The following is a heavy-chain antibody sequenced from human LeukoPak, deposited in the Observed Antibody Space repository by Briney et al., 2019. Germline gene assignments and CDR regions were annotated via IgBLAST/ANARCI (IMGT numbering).Heavy chain of an antibody. V-gene: IGHV5-51*01. CDR1: GYSYTSYW. CDR3: VRPRSPYNWNDVAY. Sequence: GESLKISCKGSGYSYTSYWIGWVRQMPGKGLEWMGIIYPGDSDTRYSPSFQGQVTISADKSISTAYLQWSSLKASDTAMYYCVRPRSPYNWNDVAYWGQGTLVTVSS. D-gene: IGHD1-20*01. CDR2: IYPGDSDT. J-gene: IGHJ4*02.